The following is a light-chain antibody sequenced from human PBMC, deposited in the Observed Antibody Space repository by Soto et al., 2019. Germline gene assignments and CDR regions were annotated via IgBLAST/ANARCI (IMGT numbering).Light chain of an antibody. Sequence: ENVLTQSPGTLSLSPGERATLSCRASPTVTGGYLAWYQQKPGQTPNLLIYAASTRDTGIPDRVSASGSGTDFTLTIPRLEPEDFAVYYCQQYSDSPRTFGQGTRVESK. CDR1: PTVTGGY. V-gene: IGKV3-20*01. J-gene: IGKJ1*01. CDR3: QQYSDSPRT. CDR2: AAS.